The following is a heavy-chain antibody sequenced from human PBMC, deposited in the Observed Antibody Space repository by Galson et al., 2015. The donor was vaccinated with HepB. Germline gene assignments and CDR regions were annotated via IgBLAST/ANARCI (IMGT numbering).Heavy chain of an antibody. Sequence: SLRLSCAASGFTFGDYAMSWFRQAPGKGLEWVGFIRSKPYGGTTEYAASVKGRFTISRDDSKSIAYLQMNSLRTEDTAVYYCTRGRYCSSSNCYSYDALDIWGQGTMVTVSS. J-gene: IGHJ3*02. D-gene: IGHD2-2*01. CDR1: GFTFGDYA. CDR2: IRSKPYGGTT. V-gene: IGHV3-49*03. CDR3: TRGRYCSSSNCYSYDALDI.